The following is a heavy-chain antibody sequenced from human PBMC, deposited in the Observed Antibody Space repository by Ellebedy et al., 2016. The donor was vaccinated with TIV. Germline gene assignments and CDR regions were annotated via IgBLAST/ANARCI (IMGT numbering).Heavy chain of an antibody. Sequence: GESLKISCVVSGFTFSTYAIRWFRQAPGKGPEWVSALTTGGVTFYADSVKGRFTISRDSSKITLYLQMNSLRVEDTAIYFCAKDSGRSGWISDYWGQGTLVTVSS. CDR3: AKDSGRSGWISDY. D-gene: IGHD3-10*01. J-gene: IGHJ4*02. V-gene: IGHV3-23*01. CDR2: LTTGGVT. CDR1: GFTFSTYA.